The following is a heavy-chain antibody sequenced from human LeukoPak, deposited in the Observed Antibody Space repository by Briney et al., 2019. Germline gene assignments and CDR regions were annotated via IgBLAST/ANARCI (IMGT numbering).Heavy chain of an antibody. J-gene: IGHJ5*02. Sequence: SETLSLTCTVSGGSISRFYWGWIRQPPGKGLEYIGYIYNSGSTNYNPSLKSRVTISVDTSKKQFSLQLNSVTAADTAVYYCATRRDFWSGFGGPLEMFNPWGQGILVTVSS. CDR3: ATRRDFWSGFGGPLEMFNP. D-gene: IGHD3-3*01. V-gene: IGHV4-59*01. CDR1: GGSISRFY. CDR2: IYNSGST.